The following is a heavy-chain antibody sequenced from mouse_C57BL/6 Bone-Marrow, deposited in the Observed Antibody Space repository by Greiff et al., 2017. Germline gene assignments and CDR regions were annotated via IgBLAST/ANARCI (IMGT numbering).Heavy chain of an antibody. CDR2: IYPGGGYT. J-gene: IGHJ2*01. Sequence: VQLQQSGAELVRPGTSVKMSCKASGYAFTNYGIGWAKQRPGQGLEWIGDIYPGGGYTNYNEKFKGKGTLTADKSYSTAYLQFSSLTSEDSAISYCARTTTAVYFYYWGQGTTLTVSS. CDR1: GYAFTNYG. D-gene: IGHD1-2*01. CDR3: ARTTTAVYFYY. V-gene: IGHV1-63*01.